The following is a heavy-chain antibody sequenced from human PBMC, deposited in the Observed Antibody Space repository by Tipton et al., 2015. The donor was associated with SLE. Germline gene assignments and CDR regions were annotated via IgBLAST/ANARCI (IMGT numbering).Heavy chain of an antibody. D-gene: IGHD2-2*02. Sequence: RSLRLSCAASGFTFSSYGMHWVRQAPGKGLEWVAVIWYDGSNKYYADSVKGRFTISRDNSKNTLYLQMNSLRAEDTAVYYCARDKPNQLLYDYWGQGTLVTVSS. CDR1: GFTFSSYG. J-gene: IGHJ4*02. CDR3: ARDKPNQLLYDY. CDR2: IWYDGSNK. V-gene: IGHV3-33*01.